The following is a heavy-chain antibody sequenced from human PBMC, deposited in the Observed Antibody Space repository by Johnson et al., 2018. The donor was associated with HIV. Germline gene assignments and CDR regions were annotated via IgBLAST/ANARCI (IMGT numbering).Heavy chain of an antibody. J-gene: IGHJ3*02. CDR2: VSYDGSER. CDR1: GFTFSSYA. CDR3: TKDRTNWGYDAFDI. D-gene: IGHD7-27*01. Sequence: QVQLVESGGGVVQPGRSLRLSCAASGFTFSSYAMHWVRQAPGKGLEWVAVVSYDGSERYYGDSVKGRFTISRDNSRNTLYLEMNSLRADDTAVYFCTKDRTNWGYDAFDIWGQGTMVTVSS. V-gene: IGHV3-30*04.